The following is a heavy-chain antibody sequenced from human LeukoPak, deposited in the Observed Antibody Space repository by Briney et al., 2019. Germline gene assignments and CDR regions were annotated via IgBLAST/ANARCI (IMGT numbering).Heavy chain of an antibody. CDR1: GFTFSSFN. Sequence: GGSLRLSCAASGFTFSSFNMNWVRQTPGKGLEWVSSISSRQNDIHYADSLEGRFTISRDNAKNSLYLQMNSLRAEDTAVYYCARQGRRMGYDFWSGYRHFDYWGQGTLVTVSS. V-gene: IGHV3-21*01. CDR2: ISSRQNDI. CDR3: ARQGRRMGYDFWSGYRHFDY. D-gene: IGHD3-3*01. J-gene: IGHJ4*02.